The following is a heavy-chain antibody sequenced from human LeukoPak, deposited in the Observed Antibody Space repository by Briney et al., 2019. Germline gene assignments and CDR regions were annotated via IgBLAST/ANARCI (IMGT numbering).Heavy chain of an antibody. CDR2: ISSSGSTI. V-gene: IGHV3-11*01. CDR1: GFTFSDYY. J-gene: IGHJ4*02. Sequence: GGSLRLSCAASGFTFSDYYMSWIRQAPGKGLEWVSYISSSGSTIYHADSVKGRFTISRDNSKNTLYLQMNSLRAEDTAVYYCARHNVPLGAYGDYWGQGTLVTVSS. CDR3: ARHNVPLGAYGDY. D-gene: IGHD3-10*01.